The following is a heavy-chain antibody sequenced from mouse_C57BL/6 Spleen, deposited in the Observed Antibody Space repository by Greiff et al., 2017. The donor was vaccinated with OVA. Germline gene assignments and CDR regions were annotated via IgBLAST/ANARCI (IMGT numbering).Heavy chain of an antibody. D-gene: IGHD2-1*01. CDR1: GFTFSDYG. CDR2: ISSGSSTI. J-gene: IGHJ3*01. V-gene: IGHV5-17*01. Sequence: EVNLVESGGGLVKPGGSLKLSCAASGFTFSDYGMHWVRQAPEKGLEWVAYISSGSSTIYYADTVKGRFTISRDNAKNTLFLQMTSLRSEDTAMYYCARKLLAYWGQGTLVTVSA. CDR3: ARKLLAY.